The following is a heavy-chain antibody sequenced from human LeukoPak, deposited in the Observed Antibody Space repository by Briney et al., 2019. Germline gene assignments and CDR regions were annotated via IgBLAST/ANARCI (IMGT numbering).Heavy chain of an antibody. D-gene: IGHD3-22*01. J-gene: IGHJ4*02. Sequence: SVRVSCKASGGTFSSYAISWVRQAPGQGLEWMGRIIPIFGTANYAQKFQGRVTITTDESTSTAYMELSSLRSEDTAVYYCARGYYDSSGYYLGKKGFDYWGQGTLVTVSS. CDR3: ARGYYDSSGYYLGKKGFDY. V-gene: IGHV1-69*05. CDR2: IIPIFGTA. CDR1: GGTFSSYA.